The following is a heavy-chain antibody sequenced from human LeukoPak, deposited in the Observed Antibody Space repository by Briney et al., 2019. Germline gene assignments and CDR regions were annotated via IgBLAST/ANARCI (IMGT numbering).Heavy chain of an antibody. V-gene: IGHV4-34*01. J-gene: IGHJ4*02. D-gene: IGHD3-22*01. Sequence: PSETLSLTCAVYGGSFSGYYWSWIRQPPGKGLEWIGEINHSGSTNYNPSLKSRVTISVDRSKNQFSLKLSSVTAADTAVYYCARAGYYDSSGYQWGQGTLVTVSS. CDR2: INHSGST. CDR3: ARAGYYDSSGYQ. CDR1: GGSFSGYY.